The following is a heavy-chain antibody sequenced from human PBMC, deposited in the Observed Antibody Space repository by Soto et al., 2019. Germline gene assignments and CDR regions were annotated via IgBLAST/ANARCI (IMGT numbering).Heavy chain of an antibody. CDR3: ARDLGRYCSSTSCPLGTLYYYGMDV. D-gene: IGHD2-2*01. J-gene: IGHJ6*02. CDR2: IYYSGST. V-gene: IGHV4-39*07. Sequence: PSETLSLTCTVSGGSISSSSYYWGWIRQPPGKGLDWIGSIYYSGSTYYNPSLKSRVTISVDTSKNQFSLKLSSVTAANTAVYYCARDLGRYCSSTSCPLGTLYYYGMDVWGQGTTVTVSS. CDR1: GGSISSSSYY.